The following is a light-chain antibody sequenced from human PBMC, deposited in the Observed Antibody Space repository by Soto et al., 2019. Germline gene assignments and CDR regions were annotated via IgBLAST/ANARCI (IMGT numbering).Light chain of an antibody. CDR1: QSLRPTY. CDR3: QQYVTSPRT. CDR2: GAS. V-gene: IGKV3-20*01. Sequence: EIVMTQSPATLSVSPGDGATLSCRASQSLRPTYVAWYQQKPGQAPRLLIYGASFRATDIPDRFSGRGSGTDFTLSISRLEPEDFAVYYCQQYVTSPRTFGQGTKVDIK. J-gene: IGKJ1*01.